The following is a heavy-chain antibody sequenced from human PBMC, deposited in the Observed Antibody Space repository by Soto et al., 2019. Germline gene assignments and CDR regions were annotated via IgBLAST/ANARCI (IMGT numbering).Heavy chain of an antibody. CDR2: IYHSGST. Sequence: LSLTCTVSGGSIGGDSWSWIRQSPGKGLDFIGYIYHSGSTNYNPSLKSRVTISMDTSKNQFSLRLSSVTAADTAVYYCARAGIVHASYAMDVWGQGTTVTVSS. V-gene: IGHV4-59*01. J-gene: IGHJ6*02. D-gene: IGHD2-8*01. CDR3: ARAGIVHASYAMDV. CDR1: GGSIGGDS.